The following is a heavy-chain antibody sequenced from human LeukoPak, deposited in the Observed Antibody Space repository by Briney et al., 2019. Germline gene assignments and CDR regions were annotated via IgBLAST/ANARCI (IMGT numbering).Heavy chain of an antibody. J-gene: IGHJ6*03. Sequence: SEALSLTCTVSGGSVSRSPYYWGWIRQPPGKWLELIGNIYYSGSTYYNPSLKSRVTTSVDTSKNPFSLQLNSVTPEDTAVYYCARAPYDGIAVAGRYYYYYMDVWGKGTTVTISS. D-gene: IGHD6-19*01. V-gene: IGHV4-39*07. CDR3: ARAPYDGIAVAGRYYYYYMDV. CDR2: IYYSGST. CDR1: GGSVSRSPYY.